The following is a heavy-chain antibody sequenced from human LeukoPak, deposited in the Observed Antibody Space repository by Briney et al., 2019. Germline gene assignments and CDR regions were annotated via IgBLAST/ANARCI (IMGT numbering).Heavy chain of an antibody. CDR2: IYHSGTT. CDR3: AKERGWNYFDY. D-gene: IGHD6-19*01. Sequence: SETLSLTCTVSGGSISSSNWWSWVRQPPGKELEWIGEIYHSGTTNYNPPLKSRVTISVDKSKNQLSLKLSSVTAADTAVYYCAKERGWNYFDYWGQGTLVTVSS. CDR1: GGSISSSNW. V-gene: IGHV4-4*02. J-gene: IGHJ4*02.